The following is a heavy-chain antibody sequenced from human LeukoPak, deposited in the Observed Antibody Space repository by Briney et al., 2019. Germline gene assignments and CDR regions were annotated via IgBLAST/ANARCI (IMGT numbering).Heavy chain of an antibody. CDR2: IYHSGTT. J-gene: IGHJ4*02. CDR3: ATSSGNYYY. D-gene: IGHD1-26*01. Sequence: SETLSLTCSVSGYSISSGYYWGWIRQPPGKALEWIGTIYHSGTTYYNPSLKSRVTISVDTSKNQFSLKLSSVTAADTAVYYCATSSGNYYYWGQGTLVTVSS. CDR1: GYSISSGYY. V-gene: IGHV4-38-2*02.